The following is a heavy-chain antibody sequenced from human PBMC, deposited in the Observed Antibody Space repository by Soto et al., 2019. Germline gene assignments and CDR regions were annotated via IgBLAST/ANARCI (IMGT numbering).Heavy chain of an antibody. V-gene: IGHV1-2*02. J-gene: IGHJ4*02. CDR2: INPNSGGT. Sequence: ASVKGSCKASGYTFTGYYMRWVRQAPGQGLEWMGWINPNSGGTNYAQKFQGRVTMTRDTSISTAYMELSRLRSDDTAVYYCARDLDSSSSDYWGQGTLVTVSS. CDR1: GYTFTGYY. D-gene: IGHD6-13*01. CDR3: ARDLDSSSSDY.